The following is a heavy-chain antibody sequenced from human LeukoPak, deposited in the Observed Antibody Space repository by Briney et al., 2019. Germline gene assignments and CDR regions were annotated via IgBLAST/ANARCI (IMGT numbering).Heavy chain of an antibody. J-gene: IGHJ4*02. CDR3: VRVNVFREFDF. D-gene: IGHD3-10*01. CDR1: GASISGYY. CDR2: VSYTGTT. Sequence: SETLSLTCTVSGASISGYYWGWMQQPPGKGLEWIGFVSYTGTTTGNPSLKSRLTISIDTPKNQFSLRLTSVTAADTAFYYCVRVNVFREFDFWGQGTQVTVSS. V-gene: IGHV4-59*01.